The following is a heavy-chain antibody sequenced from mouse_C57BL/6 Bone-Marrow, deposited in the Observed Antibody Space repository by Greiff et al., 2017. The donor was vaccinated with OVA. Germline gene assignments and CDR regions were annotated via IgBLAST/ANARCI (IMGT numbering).Heavy chain of an antibody. CDR3: ARVSLCYFDY. CDR2: INPNNGGT. CDR1: GYTFTDYY. D-gene: IGHD6-1*01. Sequence: EVQLQQSGPELVKPGASVKISCKASGYTFTDYYMNWVKQSHGKSLEWIGDINPNNGGTSYNQKFKGKATLTVDKSSSTAYMELRSLTSEDSAVYYCARVSLCYFDYWGKGTTLTVSS. J-gene: IGHJ2*01. V-gene: IGHV1-26*01.